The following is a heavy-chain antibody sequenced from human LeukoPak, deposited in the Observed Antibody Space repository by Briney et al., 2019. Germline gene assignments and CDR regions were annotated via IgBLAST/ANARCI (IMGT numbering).Heavy chain of an antibody. CDR2: INHSGST. CDR3: ARGSYLCSSTSCLGWFDP. V-gene: IGHV4-34*01. J-gene: IGHJ5*02. Sequence: PSETLSLTCAVYGGSFSGYYWSWIRQPPGKGLEWIGEINHSGSTNYNPSLKSRVTISVDTSKNQFSLKLSSVTAADTAVYYCARGSYLCSSTSCLGWFDPWGQGTLVTVSS. D-gene: IGHD2-2*01. CDR1: GGSFSGYY.